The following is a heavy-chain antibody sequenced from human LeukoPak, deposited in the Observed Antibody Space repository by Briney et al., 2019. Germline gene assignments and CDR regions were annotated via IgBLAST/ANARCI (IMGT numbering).Heavy chain of an antibody. V-gene: IGHV4-34*01. Sequence: SETLSLTCAVYGGSFSGYYWSWIRQPPGKGLEWIGEINHSGSTNYNPSLKSRVTISVDTSKNQFSLKLSSVTAADTAVYYCARGPALYDSSGYYYDVEYFQHWGQGTLATVSS. CDR2: INHSGST. CDR1: GGSFSGYY. CDR3: ARGPALYDSSGYYYDVEYFQH. D-gene: IGHD3-22*01. J-gene: IGHJ1*01.